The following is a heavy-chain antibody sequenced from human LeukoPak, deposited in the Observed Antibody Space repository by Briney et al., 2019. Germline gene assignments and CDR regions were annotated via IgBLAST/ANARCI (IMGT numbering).Heavy chain of an antibody. CDR2: IGSSGAT. J-gene: IGHJ6*02. V-gene: IGHV3-48*01. D-gene: IGHD1-1*01. CDR3: AKILLGTFRASMDV. CDR1: GFTFNSYS. Sequence: PGGSLRLSCAASGFTFNSYSINWVRQAPGKGLEWVSYIGSSGATKYADSVKGRFIISRDNAESSVYLQMNSLRAEDTAVYYCAKILLGTFRASMDVWGQGTTVTVSS.